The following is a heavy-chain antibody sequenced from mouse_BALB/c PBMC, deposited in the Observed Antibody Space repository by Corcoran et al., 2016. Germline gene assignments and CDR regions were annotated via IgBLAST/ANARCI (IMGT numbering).Heavy chain of an antibody. D-gene: IGHD1-1*01. V-gene: IGHV1-82*01. CDR3: ASYGSSYFDY. Sequence: QVQLQQYGPELVKPGASVKISCKASGYAFSSSLMNWVKQRPGQGLEWIGRIYPGDGDTNYNGKLKCKATLTADKASSTAYMQLSSLTSVDSAVYFCASYGSSYFDYWGQGTTLTVSS. J-gene: IGHJ2*01. CDR1: GYAFSSSL. CDR2: IYPGDGDT.